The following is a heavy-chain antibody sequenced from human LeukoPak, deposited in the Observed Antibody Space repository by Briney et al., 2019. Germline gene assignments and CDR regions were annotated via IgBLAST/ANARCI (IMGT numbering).Heavy chain of an antibody. CDR2: ISPSSHDI. Sequence: GGSLRLSCAASGFIFSDFYMSWVRQAAGKGLECIAYISPSSHDIIYADSVKGRFTISRDNAKNSLYLQMNSLRAEDTAVYYCVRDFRFLEDYWGQGTLVTVSS. CDR3: VRDFRFLEDY. CDR1: GFIFSDFY. J-gene: IGHJ4*02. V-gene: IGHV3-11*06. D-gene: IGHD3-3*01.